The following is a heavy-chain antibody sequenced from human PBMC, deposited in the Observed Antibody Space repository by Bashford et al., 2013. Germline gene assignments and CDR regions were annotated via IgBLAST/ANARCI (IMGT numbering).Heavy chain of an antibody. J-gene: IGHJ5*02. D-gene: IGHD3-22*01. CDR1: GFTFDDFA. V-gene: IGHV3-9*01. CDR2: ISWNSGSI. CDR3: AKDKTRFTYYYDSSGSWFDP. Sequence: SLRLSCAASGFTFDDFAMHWVRQAPGKGLEWVSGISWNSGSIGYADSVKGRFTISRDNAKNSLYLQMNSLRAEDTALYYCAKDKTRFTYYYDSSGSWFDPWGQGTLVTVSS.